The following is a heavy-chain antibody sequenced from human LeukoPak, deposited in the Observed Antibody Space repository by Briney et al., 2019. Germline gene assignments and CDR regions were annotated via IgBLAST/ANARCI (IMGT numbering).Heavy chain of an antibody. V-gene: IGHV1-2*02. CDR1: GYTFTGYY. Sequence: ASVKVSCKASGYTFTGYYMHWVRQAPGQGLEWMGWINPNSGGTNYAQKFQGRVTITRDTSISTAYMELSRLRSDDTAVYYCARDNTALMWIQPYFDYWGQGTLVTVSS. CDR3: ARDNTALMWIQPYFDY. J-gene: IGHJ4*02. CDR2: INPNSGGT. D-gene: IGHD5-18*01.